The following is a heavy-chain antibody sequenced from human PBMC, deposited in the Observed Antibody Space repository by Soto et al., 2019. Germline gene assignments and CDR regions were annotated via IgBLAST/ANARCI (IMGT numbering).Heavy chain of an antibody. Sequence: VKLVESGGGWVQPGGSLRLSCAASGFRFSTYDMNWVRQAPRKGLEWLSYITTSSSSIKYADSVKGRFTVSRDDAKNSLYLQMSSLRDDDTAVYYCARDPQRGYSGLDVWGQGTTVSVSS. D-gene: IGHD2-2*01. J-gene: IGHJ6*02. CDR2: ITTSSSSI. CDR3: ARDPQRGYSGLDV. CDR1: GFRFSTYD. V-gene: IGHV3-48*02.